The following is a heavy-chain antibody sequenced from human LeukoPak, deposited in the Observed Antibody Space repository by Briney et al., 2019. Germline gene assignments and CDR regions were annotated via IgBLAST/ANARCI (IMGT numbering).Heavy chain of an antibody. V-gene: IGHV3-30*01. J-gene: IGHJ4*02. Sequence: GGSLRLSCAASGFTFDTTDMTWVRQAPGKGLEWVAVISYDGSNKYYADSVKGRFTISRDNSKNTLYLQMNSLRAEDTAVYYCARDPDGCNSYFDYWGQGTLVTVSS. CDR3: ARDPDGCNSYFDY. CDR2: ISYDGSNK. D-gene: IGHD5-24*01. CDR1: GFTFDTTD.